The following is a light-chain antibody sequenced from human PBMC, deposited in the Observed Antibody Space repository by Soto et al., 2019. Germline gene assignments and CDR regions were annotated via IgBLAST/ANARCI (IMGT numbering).Light chain of an antibody. V-gene: IGLV2-11*01. CDR2: DVR. J-gene: IGLJ1*01. Sequence: QSALTQPRSVSGSPGQSVTISCTGTSSDVGDYNYVSWYQQHPGKATKLMIYDVRNRPSGVPDLFSGSKSGNTASLTISGLQAEDDADYYCCSYVGTYTFEVFGTGTKLTVL. CDR3: CSYVGTYTFEV. CDR1: SSDVGDYNY.